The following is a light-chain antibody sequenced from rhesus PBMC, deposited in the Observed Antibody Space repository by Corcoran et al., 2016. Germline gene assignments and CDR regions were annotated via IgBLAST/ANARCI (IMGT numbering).Light chain of an antibody. CDR1: EDVNDY. V-gene: IGKV1-74*01. CDR3: QHNYGTPLT. CDR2: KAS. Sequence: DIQMTQSPSSLSASVGDRVTITCRPSEDVNDYLNWYQQIPGKPPKLLIYKASTLQSGVPSRFRGSGSGTDYTFTISSLQSEDVATYYCQHNYGTPLTFGGGTKVEIK. J-gene: IGKJ4*01.